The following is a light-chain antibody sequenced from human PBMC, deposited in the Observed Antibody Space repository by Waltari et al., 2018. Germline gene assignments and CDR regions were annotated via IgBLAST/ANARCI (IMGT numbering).Light chain of an antibody. CDR1: QSIRNW. V-gene: IGKV1-5*03. CDR3: KQYNNYWET. J-gene: IGKJ1*01. Sequence: DIQMTQSPYTLSASVGDRVTITCRASQSIRNWLAWYQQKPGKAPKLLIYKASSLESGVPSRFTGSGSGTEFTLTISSLQPDDSATYYCKQYNNYWETFGQGTRVEIK. CDR2: KAS.